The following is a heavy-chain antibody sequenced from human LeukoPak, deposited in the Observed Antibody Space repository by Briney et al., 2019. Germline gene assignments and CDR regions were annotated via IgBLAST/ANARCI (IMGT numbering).Heavy chain of an antibody. V-gene: IGHV3-33*08. CDR3: ARAGSGSHPKDLGVCDI. Sequence: GGSLRLSCAASGFTFSSYAMSWVRQAPGKGLEWVAVIWYDGDNKYYADSVKGRFTISRDNSKNTLYLQMNSLRVEDTAVYYCARAGSGSHPKDLGVCDIWGQGTMVAVSS. D-gene: IGHD1-26*01. CDR2: IWYDGDNK. CDR1: GFTFSSYA. J-gene: IGHJ3*02.